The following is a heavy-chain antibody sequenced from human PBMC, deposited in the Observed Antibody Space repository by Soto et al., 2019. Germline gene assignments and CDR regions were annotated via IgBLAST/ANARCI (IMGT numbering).Heavy chain of an antibody. D-gene: IGHD2-2*01. CDR1: GFTFSSYA. V-gene: IGHV3-30-3*01. CDR2: ISYDGSNK. J-gene: IGHJ6*02. Sequence: QVQLVESGGGVVQPGRSLRLSCAASGFTFSSYAMHWVRQAPGKGLEWVAVISYDGSNKYYADSVKGRFTNSRDNSKNTLYLQMNSLRAEDTAVYYCARELAVVVPAASYYGMDVWGQGTTVTVSS. CDR3: ARELAVVVPAASYYGMDV.